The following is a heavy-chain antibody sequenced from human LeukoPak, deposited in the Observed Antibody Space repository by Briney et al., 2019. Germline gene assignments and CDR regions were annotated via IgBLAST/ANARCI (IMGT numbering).Heavy chain of an antibody. CDR3: AREGGPYRPLDY. J-gene: IGHJ4*02. V-gene: IGHV4-4*02. Sequence: SETLSHICDVSGGSITQTKYWTWVRQPPGKGLEWIGEVNLQGSTNYNPSLMRRVAISVDTYANHVSLQLTSVTAADTAVYYCAREGGPYRPLDYSGQGILVTVSS. CDR2: VNLQGST. CDR1: GGSITQTKY.